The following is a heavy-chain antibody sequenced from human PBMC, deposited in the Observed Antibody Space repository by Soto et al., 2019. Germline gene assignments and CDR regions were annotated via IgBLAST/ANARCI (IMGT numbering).Heavy chain of an antibody. D-gene: IGHD6-19*01. CDR2: INPNSGGT. V-gene: IGHV1-2*02. CDR1: GYTFTGYY. J-gene: IGHJ6*02. Sequence: WXSVKVSFRASGYTFTGYYMHWVRQAPGQGLEWMGWINPNSGGTNYAQKFQGRVTMTRDTSISTAYMELSRLRSDDTAVYYCARDSSTQWYYGMDVWGQGTTVTVSS. CDR3: ARDSSTQWYYGMDV.